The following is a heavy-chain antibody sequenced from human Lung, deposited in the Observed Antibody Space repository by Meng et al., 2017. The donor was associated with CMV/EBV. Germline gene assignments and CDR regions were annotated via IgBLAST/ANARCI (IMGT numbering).Heavy chain of an antibody. V-gene: IGHV5-51*01. D-gene: IGHD4-23*01. CDR1: GYSFTSYW. CDR2: IYPGDSDT. J-gene: IGHJ6*02. CDR3: ARHEVYGGNPLMAV. Sequence: XVSXXGSGYSFTSYWIGWVRQMPGKGLEWMGIIYPGDSDTRYSPSFQGQVTISADKSISTAYLQWSSLKASDTAMYYCARHEVYGGNPLMAVWGQGTXVTVAS.